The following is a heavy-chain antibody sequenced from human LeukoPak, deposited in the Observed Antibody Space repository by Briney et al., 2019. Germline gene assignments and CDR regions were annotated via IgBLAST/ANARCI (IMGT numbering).Heavy chain of an antibody. CDR3: ARHLGDWNHAFHY. J-gene: IGHJ4*02. D-gene: IGHD1-1*01. V-gene: IGHV4-59*08. CDR1: GGSISSYY. Sequence: PSETLSLTCTVSGGSISSYYWSWIRQPPGKGLDWIGYIYYSGSTNYNPSLKSRVTISVDTSKNQFSLKLSSVTAADTAVYYCARHLGDWNHAFHYWGQGTLVTVSS. CDR2: IYYSGST.